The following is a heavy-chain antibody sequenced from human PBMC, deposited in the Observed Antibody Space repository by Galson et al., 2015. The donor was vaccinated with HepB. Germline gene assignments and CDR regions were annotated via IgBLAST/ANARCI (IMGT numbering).Heavy chain of an antibody. V-gene: IGHV3-30*18. CDR3: AKEHDDFWSGEGSY. Sequence: SLRLSCAASGFTFSNFGMHWVRQAPGKGLEWVALMSYDGSYTYYADSVKGRFAISRDNSNNTLYLQMNTLRGEDTAIYYCAKEHDDFWSGEGSYWGQGTLVTVSS. CDR2: MSYDGSYT. D-gene: IGHD3-3*01. CDR1: GFTFSNFG. J-gene: IGHJ1*01.